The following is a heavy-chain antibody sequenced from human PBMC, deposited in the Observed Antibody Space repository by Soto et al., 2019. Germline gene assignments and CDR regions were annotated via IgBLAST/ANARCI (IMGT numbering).Heavy chain of an antibody. CDR1: GFTFSESY. J-gene: IGHJ4*02. D-gene: IGHD3-10*01. CDR3: ARDPRPPEF. Sequence: QVQMVESGGGLVTPGGSLRLSCVGSGFTFSESYMTWIRQTPGKVVEWISYMSSSGHDINYADSVRGRFTISRDNAKNSLYLQMNRLRADDTAVYYCARDPRPPEFRGQGTLVTVSS. CDR2: MSSSGHDI. V-gene: IGHV3-11*05.